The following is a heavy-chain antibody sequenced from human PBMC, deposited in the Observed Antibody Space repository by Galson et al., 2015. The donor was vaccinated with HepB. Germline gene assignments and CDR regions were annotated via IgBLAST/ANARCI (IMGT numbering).Heavy chain of an antibody. Sequence: TLSLTCTVSGGSISSGAHYWSWIRQHPGKGLEWIGYIYYSGSTSYNPSLKSRVTISLDTSKKQFSLKLSSVTAADTAVYYCAGYSSAWASFDFWGQGTLVTVSS. CDR1: GGSISSGAHY. J-gene: IGHJ4*02. D-gene: IGHD6-19*01. CDR2: IYYSGST. V-gene: IGHV4-31*03. CDR3: AGYSSAWASFDF.